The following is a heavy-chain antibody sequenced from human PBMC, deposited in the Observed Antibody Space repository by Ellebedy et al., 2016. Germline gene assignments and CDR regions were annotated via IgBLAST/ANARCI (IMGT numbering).Heavy chain of an antibody. CDR1: GFTSTSSA. V-gene: IGHV1-58*01. D-gene: IGHD3-3*01. CDR2: IVGNDNT. Sequence: ASVKVSCKASGFTSTSSAVQWVRQARGQRLEWIGWIVGNDNTNSAQKFEERVTITRDMSTSTVSVELSSLRSEDTAVYYCAAGHYDFWSGYYKFDSWGQGTLVTVSS. J-gene: IGHJ4*02. CDR3: AAGHYDFWSGYYKFDS.